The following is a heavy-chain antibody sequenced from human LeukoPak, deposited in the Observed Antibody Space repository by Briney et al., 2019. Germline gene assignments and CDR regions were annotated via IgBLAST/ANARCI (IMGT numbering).Heavy chain of an antibody. CDR2: INPNSGGT. Sequence: ASVKVSCKASGYTFTGYYMHWVRQAPAQGLEWMGWINPNSGGTNYAQKFQGRVTMTRDTSISTAYMELSRLRSDDTAVYYCARDSSGPRPDQLDYWGQGTLVTVSS. CDR3: ARDSSGPRPDQLDY. V-gene: IGHV1-2*02. J-gene: IGHJ4*02. D-gene: IGHD3-22*01. CDR1: GYTFTGYY.